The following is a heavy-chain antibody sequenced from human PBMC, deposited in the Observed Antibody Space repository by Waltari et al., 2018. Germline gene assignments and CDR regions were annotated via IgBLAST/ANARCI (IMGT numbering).Heavy chain of an antibody. V-gene: IGHV1-18*01. D-gene: IGHD1-1*01. Sequence: QGQLVQSGAEVKKPGASVTVSCKASGYNFRPYGISWVRQDPGQGLEWMGWINPYNGNTNYAQMVQDRVTLTTDTSTSTAYMELRSLTSADTAVYYCARVRASGGNSAFDIWGQGTMVTVSS. J-gene: IGHJ3*02. CDR1: GYNFRPYG. CDR2: INPYNGNT. CDR3: ARVRASGGNSAFDI.